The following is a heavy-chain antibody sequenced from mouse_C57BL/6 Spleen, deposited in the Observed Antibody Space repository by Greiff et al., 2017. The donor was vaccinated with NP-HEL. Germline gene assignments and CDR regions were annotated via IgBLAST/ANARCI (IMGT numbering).Heavy chain of an antibody. CDR1: GFTFSDYY. CDR2: ISNGGGST. CDR3: ARPVYYGNYYAMDY. V-gene: IGHV5-12*01. J-gene: IGHJ4*01. D-gene: IGHD2-1*01. Sequence: DVMLVESGGGLVQPGGSLKLSCAASGFTFSDYYMYWVRQTPEKRLEWVAYISNGGGSTYYPDTVKGRFTISRDNAKNTLYLQMSRLKSEDTAMYYCARPVYYGNYYAMDYWGQGTSVTVSS.